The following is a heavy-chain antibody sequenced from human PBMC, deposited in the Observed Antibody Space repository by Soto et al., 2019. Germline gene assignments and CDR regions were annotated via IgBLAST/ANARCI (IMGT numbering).Heavy chain of an antibody. Sequence: QVQLVQSGAEVKKPGASVTVSCKTSGYTFSNYGITWVRQAPGQGLEWMGWISGYNGNTNYAQTVQGRVNMTTDTSTGTVYMELRSLKSDDTAIYYCSRFIMVGGWFDPNYYHGMDVWGQGTTVTVYS. J-gene: IGHJ6*02. CDR3: SRFIMVGGWFDPNYYHGMDV. CDR2: ISGYNGNT. CDR1: GYTFSNYG. D-gene: IGHD6-19*01. V-gene: IGHV1-18*01.